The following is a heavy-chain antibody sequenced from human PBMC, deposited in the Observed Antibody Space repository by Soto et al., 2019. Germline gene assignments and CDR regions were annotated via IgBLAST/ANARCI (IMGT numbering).Heavy chain of an antibody. V-gene: IGHV3-48*01. CDR3: ARGSGSSWYYYYYYMDV. CDR2: ISSSSSTI. Sequence: GGSLRLSCAASGFTFSSYSMNWVRQAPGKGLEWVSYISSSSSTIYYADAVKGRFTISRENAKNSLYLQMNSLRAEDTAVYYCARGSGSSWYYYYYYMDVWGKGTTVTVSS. J-gene: IGHJ6*03. D-gene: IGHD6-13*01. CDR1: GFTFSSYS.